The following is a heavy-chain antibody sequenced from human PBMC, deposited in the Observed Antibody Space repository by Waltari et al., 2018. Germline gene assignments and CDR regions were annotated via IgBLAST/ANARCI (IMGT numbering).Heavy chain of an antibody. CDR2: IYYSGST. Sequence: QVQLQQWGAGLLKPSENLSLTCAVYGGSFSGYYWSWIRQPPGKGLEWIGYIYYSGSTYYNPSLKSRVTISVDTSKNQFSLKLSSVTAADTAVYYCASSPYGDRAFDIWGQGTMVTVSS. V-gene: IGHV4-34*01. D-gene: IGHD4-17*01. J-gene: IGHJ3*02. CDR1: GGSFSGYY. CDR3: ASSPYGDRAFDI.